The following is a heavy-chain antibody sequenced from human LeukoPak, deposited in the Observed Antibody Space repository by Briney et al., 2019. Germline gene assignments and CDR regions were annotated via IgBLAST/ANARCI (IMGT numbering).Heavy chain of an antibody. CDR1: GFTFSSYG. D-gene: IGHD2-2*02. J-gene: IGHJ4*02. V-gene: IGHV3-30*18. Sequence: GGSLRLSCAASGFTFSSYGMHWVRQAPGKGLEWVAVISYDGSNKYYADSVKGRFTISRDNSKNTPYLQMNSLRAEDTAVYYCAKSKLENQLLYPIDYWGQGTLVTVSS. CDR3: AKSKLENQLLYPIDY. CDR2: ISYDGSNK.